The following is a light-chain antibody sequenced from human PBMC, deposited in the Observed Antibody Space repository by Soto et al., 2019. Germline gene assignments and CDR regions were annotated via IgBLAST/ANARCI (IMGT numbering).Light chain of an antibody. J-gene: IGLJ2*01. CDR2: EGT. V-gene: IGLV2-14*02. CDR1: SSDVGSYNL. CDR3: SSYTSSSPVV. Sequence: QSALTQPASVSASPGQSITIPCTGTSSDVGSYNLVSWFQQHPGKVPKLLIYEGTKRPSGLSDRFSGSKSGNTASLTISGLQAEDEADYYCSSYTSSSPVVFGGGTKLTVL.